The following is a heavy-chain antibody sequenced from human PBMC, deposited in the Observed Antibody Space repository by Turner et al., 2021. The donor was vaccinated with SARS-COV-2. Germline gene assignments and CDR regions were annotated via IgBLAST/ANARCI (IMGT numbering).Heavy chain of an antibody. D-gene: IGHD3-22*01. CDR3: AREAGPYSSGYNSWFDP. Sequence: QVQLQESGPGLVKPSETLSLTCTVSGGSISSYYWSWIRQPPGKGLGWIGYIFYRGSTNYNPSLKSRVTISVDTSKNQFSLKLSSVTAADTAVYYCAREAGPYSSGYNSWFDPWGQGTLVTVSS. J-gene: IGHJ5*02. CDR2: IFYRGST. V-gene: IGHV4-59*01. CDR1: GGSISSYY.